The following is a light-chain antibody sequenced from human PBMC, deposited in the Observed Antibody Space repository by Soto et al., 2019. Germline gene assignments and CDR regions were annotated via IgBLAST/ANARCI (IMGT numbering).Light chain of an antibody. CDR3: QQYDSDSLT. CDR1: QSLXSY. Sequence: AIQVTQYASSFSASTGDSLTITCRASQSLXSYLGWYQQKPGKAPKIRXFDASSWNRGVPSRLSGSGSATEFTLTISSLQPNDFATYYCQQYDSDSLTFGQGTKVDI. V-gene: IGKV1-8*01. J-gene: IGKJ1*01. CDR2: DAS.